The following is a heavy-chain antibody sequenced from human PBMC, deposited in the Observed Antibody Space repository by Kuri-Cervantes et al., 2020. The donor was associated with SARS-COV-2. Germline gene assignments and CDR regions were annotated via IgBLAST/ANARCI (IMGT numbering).Heavy chain of an antibody. CDR3: ARADFWSGYVYYFDY. CDR2: VYHSGST. Sequence: GSLRLSCTVSNYSISSGYYWGWIRQPPGKGLEWIASVYHSGSTYYNPSLKSRVTISVDTSKNQFSLKLSSVTAADTAVYYCARADFWSGYVYYFDYWGQGTLVTVSS. D-gene: IGHD3-3*01. V-gene: IGHV4-38-2*02. CDR1: NYSISSGYY. J-gene: IGHJ4*02.